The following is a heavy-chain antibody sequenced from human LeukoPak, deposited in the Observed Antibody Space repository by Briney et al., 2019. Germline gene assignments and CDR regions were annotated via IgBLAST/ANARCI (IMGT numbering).Heavy chain of an antibody. D-gene: IGHD6-19*01. CDR3: ARDGSSGWYWVDY. V-gene: IGHV3-33*01. CDR2: IWYDGSNK. J-gene: IGHJ4*02. CDR1: GFTFSSYG. Sequence: GRSLRLSCAASGFTFSSYGMHWVRQALGKGLEWVAVIWYDGSNKYYADSVKGRFTISRDNSKNTLYLQMNSLRAEDTAVYYCARDGSSGWYWVDYWGQGTLVTVSS.